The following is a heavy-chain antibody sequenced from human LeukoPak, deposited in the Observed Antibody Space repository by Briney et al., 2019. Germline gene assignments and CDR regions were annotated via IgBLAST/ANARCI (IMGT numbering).Heavy chain of an antibody. J-gene: IGHJ4*02. CDR3: ARGSNLVF. V-gene: IGHV4-59*01. Sequence: SETLSLTCTVSGGSISDYYWNRIRQPPGKGLEWIGYIYYSGSTNYNPSLKSRVTISVDTSKNQYSLNLNSVTAADTAVYYCARGSNLVFWGQGTLVTVSS. CDR1: GGSISDYY. CDR2: IYYSGST. D-gene: IGHD6-6*01.